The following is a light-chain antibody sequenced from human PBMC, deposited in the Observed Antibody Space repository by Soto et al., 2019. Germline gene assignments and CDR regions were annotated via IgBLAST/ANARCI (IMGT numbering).Light chain of an antibody. CDR1: KSVFSSY. V-gene: IGKV3-20*01. CDR2: GAS. CDR3: QQYGNAPFT. Sequence: EIVLTQSPGTLSFSPGERATLTCRASKSVFSSYLAWFQQKPGQAPRLLIYGASSRATGIPDRFSGSGSGTDFTLTISRLEPEDFAVYYCQQYGNAPFTFGPGTKVDIK. J-gene: IGKJ3*01.